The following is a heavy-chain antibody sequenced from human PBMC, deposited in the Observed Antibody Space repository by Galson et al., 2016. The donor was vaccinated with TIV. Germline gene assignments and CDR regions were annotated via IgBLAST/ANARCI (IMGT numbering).Heavy chain of an antibody. CDR3: ARDCTSSTCRIYYYGMDV. CDR2: MHQSGSS. V-gene: IGHV4-38-2*02. CDR1: GYSIKSGYF. J-gene: IGHJ6*02. Sequence: ETLSLTCAVSGYSIKSGYFWGWIRQPPGKGLEWLGNMHQSGSSYYNPSLKSRLTISVDTSKNQFSLTLRSVTAADSAVYYCARDCTSSTCRIYYYGMDVWGQGTTVTVSS. D-gene: IGHD2-15*01.